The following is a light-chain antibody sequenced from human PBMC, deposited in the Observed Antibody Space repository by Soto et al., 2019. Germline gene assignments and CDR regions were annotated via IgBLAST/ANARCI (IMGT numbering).Light chain of an antibody. V-gene: IGLV2-14*03. CDR3: SSFADSSAPHYV. J-gene: IGLJ1*01. Sequence: QSVLTQPASVSGSPGQSVTISCTGTSRDIGAYDYVSWYQQHPGGVPKLLIYDVSSRPSGVSSRFSGSKSGNTASLTISGLQADDESHYYCSSFADSSAPHYVFGGGTKVTVL. CDR2: DVS. CDR1: SRDIGAYDY.